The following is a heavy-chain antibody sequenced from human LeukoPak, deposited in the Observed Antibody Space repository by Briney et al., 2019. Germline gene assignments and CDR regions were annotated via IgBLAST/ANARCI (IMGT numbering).Heavy chain of an antibody. J-gene: IGHJ4*02. CDR3: AREDYGGNSGNFDY. V-gene: IGHV3-7*01. CDR2: IKQDGSEK. D-gene: IGHD4-23*01. CDR1: GFTLSSYW. Sequence: GGSLRLSCAASGFTLSSYWMSWVRQAPGKGLEWVANIKQDGSEKYYVDSVKGRFTISRDNAKNSLYLQMNSLRAEDTAVYYCAREDYGGNSGNFDYWGQGTLVTVSS.